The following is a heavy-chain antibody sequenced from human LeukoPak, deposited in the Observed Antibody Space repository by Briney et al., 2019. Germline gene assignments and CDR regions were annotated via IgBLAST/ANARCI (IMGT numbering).Heavy chain of an antibody. CDR1: GFTFSDYY. D-gene: IGHD3/OR15-3a*01. V-gene: IGHV3-11*04. CDR3: ARDRLGGFWTHQEIYFDY. Sequence: GGSLRLSCAASGFTFSDYYMSWIRQAPGKGLEWVSYISSSGSTIYYADSVKGRFTISRDNAKNSLYLQMNSLRAEDTAVYYCARDRLGGFWTHQEIYFDYWGQGTLVTVSS. J-gene: IGHJ4*02. CDR2: ISSSGSTI.